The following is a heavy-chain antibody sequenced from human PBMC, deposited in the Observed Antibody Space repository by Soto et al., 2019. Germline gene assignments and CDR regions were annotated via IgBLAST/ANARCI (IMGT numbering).Heavy chain of an antibody. V-gene: IGHV3-23*01. CDR2: ISSSGDAT. Sequence: GGSLRLSCAASGFTFSTYAMTWVRQAPGKGLEWVSIISSSGDATYYLDSVKGRFTISRDNSRNTLNLQMNSLRAEDTAVYYCAKNGDFWSWGMDIWGQGTTVTVSS. J-gene: IGHJ6*02. CDR3: AKNGDFWSWGMDI. CDR1: GFTFSTYA. D-gene: IGHD3-3*01.